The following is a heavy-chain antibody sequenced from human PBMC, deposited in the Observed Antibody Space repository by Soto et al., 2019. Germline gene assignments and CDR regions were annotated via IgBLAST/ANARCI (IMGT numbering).Heavy chain of an antibody. Sequence: ASVKVSCKASGYDFTAYDINWVRQASGQGLEWMGWMNPINGAAGSARKFQGRVSMTRNTATGTTYLELTNLRSDDTAVYFCGRGPSPRAPAGGTPYYYAMDVWGQGTTVTVSS. CDR3: GRGPSPRAPAGGTPYYYAMDV. CDR1: GYDFTAYD. J-gene: IGHJ6*02. D-gene: IGHD6-13*01. CDR2: MNPINGAA. V-gene: IGHV1-8*02.